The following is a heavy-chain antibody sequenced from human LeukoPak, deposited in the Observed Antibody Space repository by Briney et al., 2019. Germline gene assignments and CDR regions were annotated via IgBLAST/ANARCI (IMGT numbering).Heavy chain of an antibody. CDR1: GFTFSSYG. J-gene: IGHJ4*02. CDR3: ARGQHSGYSYGTFDY. Sequence: GGSLRLSCAASGFTFSSYGMHWVRQAPGKGLEWVAFIRYDGSNKYYADSVKGRFTISRDNSKNTLYLQMNSLRAEDTAVYYCARGQHSGYSYGTFDYWGQGTLVTVSS. CDR2: IRYDGSNK. D-gene: IGHD5-18*01. V-gene: IGHV3-30*02.